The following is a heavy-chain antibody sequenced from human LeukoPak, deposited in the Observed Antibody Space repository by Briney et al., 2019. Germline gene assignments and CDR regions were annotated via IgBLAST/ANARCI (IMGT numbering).Heavy chain of an antibody. CDR3: ARGFDSSGYYYYLDY. V-gene: IGHV4-59*01. J-gene: IGHJ4*02. CDR1: GGSISSYY. CDR2: IYYSGST. Sequence: SETLSLTCTVSGGSISSYYWSWIRQPAGKGLEWIGYIYYSGSTNYNPSLKSRVTISVDTSKNQFSLKLSSVTAADTAVYYCARGFDSSGYYYYLDYWGQGTLVTVSS. D-gene: IGHD3-22*01.